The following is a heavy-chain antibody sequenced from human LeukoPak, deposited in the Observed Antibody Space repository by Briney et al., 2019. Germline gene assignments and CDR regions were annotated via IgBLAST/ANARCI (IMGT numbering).Heavy chain of an antibody. V-gene: IGHV3-11*04. Sequence: PGGSLRLSCAASGFTFSNAWMSWVRQAPGKGLEWVSYISSSGSTKYYADSVKGRFTISRDNAKNSLDLQMNSLRAEDTAVYYCASIKFRGVTPGAAFHIWGQGTMVTVSS. J-gene: IGHJ3*02. CDR1: GFTFSNAW. D-gene: IGHD3-10*01. CDR3: ASIKFRGVTPGAAFHI. CDR2: ISSSGSTK.